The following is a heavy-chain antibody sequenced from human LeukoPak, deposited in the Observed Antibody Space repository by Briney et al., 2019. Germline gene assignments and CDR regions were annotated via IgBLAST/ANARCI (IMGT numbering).Heavy chain of an antibody. D-gene: IGHD4/OR15-4a*01. Sequence: GRSLRLSCAPSGFTVSSNYMNWVRQAPGKGLEWVSVIYSGGSTYYADSVKGRFTISRDNSKNTLYLQMNSLRAEDTAVYYCARRAGAYSHPYDYWGQGTLVTVSS. CDR1: GFTVSSNY. V-gene: IGHV3-66*04. J-gene: IGHJ4*02. CDR3: ARRAGAYSHPYDY. CDR2: IYSGGST.